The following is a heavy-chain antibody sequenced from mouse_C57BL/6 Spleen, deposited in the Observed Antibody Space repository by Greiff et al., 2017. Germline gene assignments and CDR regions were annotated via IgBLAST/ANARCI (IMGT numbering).Heavy chain of an antibody. D-gene: IGHD2-3*01. J-gene: IGHJ4*01. CDR3: ARSADGYYGMDY. Sequence: VQLQQSGAELARPGASVKLSCKASGYTFTSYGISWVKQRTGQGLEWIGGIYPRSGNTYYNEKFKGKATLTADKSSSTAYMELRSLTSEDSAVYFCARSADGYYGMDYWGQGTSVTVSS. CDR1: GYTFTSYG. V-gene: IGHV1-81*01. CDR2: IYPRSGNT.